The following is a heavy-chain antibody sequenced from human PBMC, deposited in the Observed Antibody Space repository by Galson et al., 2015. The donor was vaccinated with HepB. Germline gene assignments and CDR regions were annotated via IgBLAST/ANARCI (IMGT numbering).Heavy chain of an antibody. CDR1: GFTVSSNY. D-gene: IGHD1-26*01. Sequence: SLRLSCAASGFTVSSNYMSWVRQAPGKGLEWVSVIYSGGSTYYADSVKGRFTISRDNSKNTLYIQMNSLRAEDTAVYYCARDRVGAKSDAFDIWGQGTMVTVSS. CDR3: ARDRVGAKSDAFDI. J-gene: IGHJ3*02. V-gene: IGHV3-66*02. CDR2: IYSGGST.